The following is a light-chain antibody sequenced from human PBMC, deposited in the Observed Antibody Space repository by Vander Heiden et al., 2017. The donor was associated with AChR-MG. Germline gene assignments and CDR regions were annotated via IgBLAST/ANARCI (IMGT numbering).Light chain of an antibody. CDR2: GNS. CDR1: SSNIGAGYD. V-gene: IGLV1-40*01. J-gene: IGLJ1*01. CDR3: QSYDSSLSSYV. Sequence: QSVLTPPPSVSGAPGQTVTISCTGSSSNIGAGYDVHWYQQLPGTAPKLLIYGNSNRPSGVPDRFSGSKSGTSASLAITGLQAEDEADYYCQSYDSSLSSYVFGTGTKVTVL.